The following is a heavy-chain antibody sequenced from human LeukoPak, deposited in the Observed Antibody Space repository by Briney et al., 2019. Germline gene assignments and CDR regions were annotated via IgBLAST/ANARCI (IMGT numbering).Heavy chain of an antibody. D-gene: IGHD5-18*01. CDR3: ARVGRKGYSYGPSSDY. Sequence: GASVTVSCKASGYTFTSYGISWVRQAPGQGLEWMGWISAYNGNTNYAQKLQGRVTMTTDTSTSTAYMELGSLRSDDTAVYYCARVGRKGYSYGPSSDYWGQGTLVTVSS. CDR1: GYTFTSYG. CDR2: ISAYNGNT. J-gene: IGHJ4*02. V-gene: IGHV1-18*01.